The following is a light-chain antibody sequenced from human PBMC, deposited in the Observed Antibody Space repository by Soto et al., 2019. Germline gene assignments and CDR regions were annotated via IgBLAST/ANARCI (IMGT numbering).Light chain of an antibody. V-gene: IGKV1-39*01. Sequence: DIQMTQSPSSLSASVVDRVTITCRASQSISSYLNWYQQKPGKAPKLLIYAASSLQSGVPSRFSGSGSGTDFTLTITSLQPEDFAIYYCQQSYNSPPITFGQGTRLEIK. CDR2: AAS. J-gene: IGKJ5*01. CDR1: QSISSY. CDR3: QQSYNSPPIT.